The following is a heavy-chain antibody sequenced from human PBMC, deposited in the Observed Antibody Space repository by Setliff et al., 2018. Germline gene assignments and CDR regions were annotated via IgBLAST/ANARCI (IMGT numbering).Heavy chain of an antibody. CDR3: ARAISGWYSAHYYYMDV. Sequence: SETLSLTCSVSGGSISSGSDYWTWIRQPAGEGLEWIGHIYTSGSTNYNPSLKSRVTISVDASKNQLSLNLRSVTAADTAVYYCARAISGWYSAHYYYMDVWGKGTTVTVSS. D-gene: IGHD6-19*01. CDR1: GGSISSGSDY. CDR2: IYTSGST. V-gene: IGHV4-61*09. J-gene: IGHJ6*03.